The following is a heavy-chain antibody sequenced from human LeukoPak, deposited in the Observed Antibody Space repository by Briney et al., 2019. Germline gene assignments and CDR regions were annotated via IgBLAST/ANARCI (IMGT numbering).Heavy chain of an antibody. CDR3: AKANGATTVTTLFDY. D-gene: IGHD4-17*01. CDR1: GFTFDDYA. Sequence: PGGSLRLSCAASGFTFDDYAMHWVRQAPGKGLEWVSGISWNSGSIGYADSVEGRFTISRDNAKNSLYLQMNSLRAEDMALYYCAKANGATTVTTLFDYWGQGTLVTVSS. CDR2: ISWNSGSI. V-gene: IGHV3-9*03. J-gene: IGHJ4*02.